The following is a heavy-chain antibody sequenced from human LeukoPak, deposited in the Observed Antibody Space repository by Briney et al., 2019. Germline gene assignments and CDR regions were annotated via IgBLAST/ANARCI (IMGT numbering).Heavy chain of an antibody. D-gene: IGHD5-12*01. CDR1: GGSISSSGYY. CDR2: INHSGST. J-gene: IGHJ4*02. V-gene: IGHV4-39*07. CDR3: ARGQSDSGYVY. Sequence: SETLSLTCTVSGGSISSSGYYWGWIRQPPGKGLEWIGEINHSGSTNYNPSLKSRVTISVDTSKNQFSLKLSSVTAADTAVYYCARGQSDSGYVYWGQGTLVTVSS.